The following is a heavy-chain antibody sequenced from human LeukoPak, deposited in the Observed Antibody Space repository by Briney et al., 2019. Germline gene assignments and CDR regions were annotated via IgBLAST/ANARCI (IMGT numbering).Heavy chain of an antibody. CDR1: GFTFSSYA. CDR2: ISGSGGST. J-gene: IGHJ4*02. V-gene: IGHV3-23*01. D-gene: IGHD3-3*01. Sequence: GGSLRLSCAASGFTFSSYAMSWVRQAPGKGLEWVSAISGSGGSTYYADSVKGRFTISRDNSKNTLYLQMNSLRAEDTALYYCAKDLYDFWSGFDYWGQGTLVTVSS. CDR3: AKDLYDFWSGFDY.